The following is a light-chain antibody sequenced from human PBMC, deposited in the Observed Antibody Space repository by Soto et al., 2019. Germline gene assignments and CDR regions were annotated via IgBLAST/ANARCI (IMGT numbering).Light chain of an antibody. V-gene: IGKV3-20*01. CDR1: QTVSSNS. CDR3: QHYLTLPWT. J-gene: IGKJ1*01. CDR2: GIS. Sequence: EIGLTQSPGTLSLSPGERATLSCRASQTVSSNSLAWYQQQPGQAPRLLIYGISNRATGIPDRFSGSGSGTDFTLTISRLEPEDFAVYYCQHYLTLPWTFGQGTKVEIK.